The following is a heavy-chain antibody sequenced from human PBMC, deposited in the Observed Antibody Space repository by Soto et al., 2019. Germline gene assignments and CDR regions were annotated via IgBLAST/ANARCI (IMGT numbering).Heavy chain of an antibody. CDR2: ISYDGSNK. Sequence: GGSLRLSCAASGFTFTTYGMNWVRQAPGKGLEWVAVISYDGSNKLYADSVRGRFAISRDNSKNTLYLQMDSLRPEDTAVYYCAKDRGYCSSPICFNIPVFDYWGQGAPVTVSS. J-gene: IGHJ4*02. CDR1: GFTFTTYG. V-gene: IGHV3-30*18. CDR3: AKDRGYCSSPICFNIPVFDY. D-gene: IGHD2-2*01.